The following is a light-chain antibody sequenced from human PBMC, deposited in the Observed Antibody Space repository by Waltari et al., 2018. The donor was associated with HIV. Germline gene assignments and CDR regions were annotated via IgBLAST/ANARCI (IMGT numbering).Light chain of an antibody. V-gene: IGLV3-25*03. J-gene: IGLJ3*02. CDR2: KDS. CDR3: QSADSSGSWV. Sequence: SYELTQPPSVSVSPGQTARITCSGDALPNKYAYWYQQKPGQAPGLVIYKDSERPSGIPERFSGSSSGTTVTLTISGVQAEDEADYYCQSADSSGSWVFGGGTKLTVL. CDR1: ALPNKY.